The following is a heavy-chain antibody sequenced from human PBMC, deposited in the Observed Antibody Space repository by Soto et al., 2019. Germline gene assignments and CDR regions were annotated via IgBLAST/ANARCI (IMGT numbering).Heavy chain of an antibody. V-gene: IGHV1-69*13. CDR2: ITPMFGTS. CDR1: GGTFSNYA. CDR3: ARDVGPVTIFGEALSGYFDF. Sequence: SVKVSCKASGGTFSNYAINWVRQAPGQGLEWMGVITPMFGTSNYAQKFQGRVTITADASTRTIDMTLRSLTSEDTAVCYCARDVGPVTIFGEALSGYFDFWGQGTLVTVSS. D-gene: IGHD3-3*01. J-gene: IGHJ4*02.